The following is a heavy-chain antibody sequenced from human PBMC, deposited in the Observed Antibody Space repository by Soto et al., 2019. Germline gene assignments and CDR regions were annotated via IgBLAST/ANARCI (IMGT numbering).Heavy chain of an antibody. CDR3: AREGGESSDGLYYFDS. CDR2: IYYSGNT. Sequence: SETLSLTCTVSGGSTSSDNYWSWIRQPPGKGLEWIGHIYYSGNTDYDPSLKSRLAISIDTSKNQFSLKLSSVTAADTAVYFCAREGGESSDGLYYFDSWGQGSLVTVSS. V-gene: IGHV4-30-4*01. CDR1: GGSTSSDNY. D-gene: IGHD3-16*01. J-gene: IGHJ4*02.